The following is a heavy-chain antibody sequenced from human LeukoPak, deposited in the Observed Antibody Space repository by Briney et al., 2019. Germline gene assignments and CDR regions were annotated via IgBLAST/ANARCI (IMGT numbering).Heavy chain of an antibody. CDR3: AKDRGKYGDYDY. CDR1: GFTFSSYA. V-gene: IGHV3-23*01. Sequence: GGSLRLSCAASGFTFSSYAMSWVRQAPGKGLEWVSAISGSGGSTYYADSVKGRFTISRDNSKNTLYLQMNSLRAEDTAVCYCAKDRGKYGDYDYWGQGTLVTVSS. CDR2: ISGSGGST. D-gene: IGHD4-17*01. J-gene: IGHJ4*02.